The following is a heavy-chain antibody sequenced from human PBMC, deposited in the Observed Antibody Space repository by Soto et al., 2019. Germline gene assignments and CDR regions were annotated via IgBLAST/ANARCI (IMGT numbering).Heavy chain of an antibody. Sequence: QVQLVQPGTEEKKPGASVKVSCKASGYTFTSYAMHWVRQAPGQRHERMGWTTAGNGNTKYSQKFQGRVTITRDTSASKAYMELSSLRSEDTAVYYCARDLWGSDYWGQGTLVTVSS. CDR3: ARDLWGSDY. CDR1: GYTFTSYA. CDR2: TTAGNGNT. D-gene: IGHD3-10*01. V-gene: IGHV1-3*05. J-gene: IGHJ4*02.